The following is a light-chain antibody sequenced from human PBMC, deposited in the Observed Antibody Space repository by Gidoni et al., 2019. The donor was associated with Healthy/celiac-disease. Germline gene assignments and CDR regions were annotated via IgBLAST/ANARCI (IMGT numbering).Light chain of an antibody. CDR2: WAS. J-gene: IGKJ1*01. CDR3: QQYYSTTWT. V-gene: IGKV4-1*01. Sequence: DIVMTQSPYSLSASLGVRATINCKSSQSVLYSSNNKNYLAWYQQKPGQPPKLLIYWASTRESGVPDRFSGSGSGTDFTLTISSLQAEDVAVYYCQQYYSTTWTFGQGTKVEIK. CDR1: QSVLYSSNNKNY.